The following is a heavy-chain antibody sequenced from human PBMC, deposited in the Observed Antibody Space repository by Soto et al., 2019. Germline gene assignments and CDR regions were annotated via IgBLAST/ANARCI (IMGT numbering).Heavy chain of an antibody. D-gene: IGHD2-15*01. Sequence: XVCLKLSCTAFCFSFSSYTKNWVRQVPGKGLQWVASITNRGTHTYSADSVKGRFTISRDNDKNSLYLQMNNLRAEDTATYYCTRAHEVAWFDSWGLGTLVTVSS. CDR2: ITNRGTHT. J-gene: IGHJ5*01. CDR1: CFSFSSYT. CDR3: TRAHEVAWFDS. V-gene: IGHV3-21*06.